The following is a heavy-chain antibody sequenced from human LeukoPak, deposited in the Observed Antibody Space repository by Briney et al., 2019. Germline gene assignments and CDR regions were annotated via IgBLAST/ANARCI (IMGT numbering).Heavy chain of an antibody. Sequence: PGGSLRLACAASGVTFTDAWMSEVRQAPGKGLEWVARVKSKAAGGTADYAAPVNGRFTISRDDSRDTLYLQMNGLKTEDIAVYYCATEYYGAYNYWGQGTLVTVSS. V-gene: IGHV3-15*01. J-gene: IGHJ4*02. D-gene: IGHD4-17*01. CDR1: GVTFTDAW. CDR3: ATEYYGAYNY. CDR2: VKSKAAGGTA.